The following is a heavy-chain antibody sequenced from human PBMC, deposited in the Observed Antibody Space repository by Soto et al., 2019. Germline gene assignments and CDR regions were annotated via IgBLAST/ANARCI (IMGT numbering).Heavy chain of an antibody. Sequence: GGSLRLSCAASGFTFSSYAMSWVRQAPGKGLEWVSAISGSGGSTYHADSVKGRFTISRDNSKNTLYLQMNSLRAEDTAVYYCAKDGRYYDWFDPWGQGTLVTVSS. D-gene: IGHD3-9*01. J-gene: IGHJ5*02. CDR2: ISGSGGST. CDR1: GFTFSSYA. CDR3: AKDGRYYDWFDP. V-gene: IGHV3-23*01.